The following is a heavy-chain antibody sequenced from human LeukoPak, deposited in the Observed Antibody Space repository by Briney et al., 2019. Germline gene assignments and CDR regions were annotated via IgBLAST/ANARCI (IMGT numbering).Heavy chain of an antibody. D-gene: IGHD3-22*01. Sequence: SETLSLTCTVSSGSISSYYWSWIRQPPGKGLEWIGYIYYSGSTNYNPSLKSRVTISVDTSKNQFSLKLSSVTAADTAVYYCARDGYYDSSGYYRNNWFDPWGQGTLVTVSS. CDR3: ARDGYYDSSGYYRNNWFDP. CDR2: IYYSGST. J-gene: IGHJ5*02. V-gene: IGHV4-59*01. CDR1: SGSISSYY.